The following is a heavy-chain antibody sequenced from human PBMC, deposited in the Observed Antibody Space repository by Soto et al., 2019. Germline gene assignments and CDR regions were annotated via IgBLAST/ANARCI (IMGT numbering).Heavy chain of an antibody. CDR2: IIPMFGTA. Sequence: QVQLVQSGAEVKKPGSSVKVSCKGSGDTFHRHALSWVRQAPGQGLEWMGGIIPMFGTANYAQKFQGRVTITADTSTSTAYMELSSLRFEDTAFYYCAREGIVVIPAGIRGFGMDVWGQGTTVTVSS. V-gene: IGHV1-69*06. D-gene: IGHD2-2*01. CDR3: AREGIVVIPAGIRGFGMDV. J-gene: IGHJ6*02. CDR1: GDTFHRHA.